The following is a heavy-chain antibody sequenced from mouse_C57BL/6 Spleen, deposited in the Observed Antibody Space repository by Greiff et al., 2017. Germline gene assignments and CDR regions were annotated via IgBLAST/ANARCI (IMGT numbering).Heavy chain of an antibody. D-gene: IGHD1-1*01. Sequence: VQLQQPGAELVKPGASVKMSCKASGYTFTSYWITWVKQRPGQGLEWIGDIYPGSGSTNYNEKFKSKATLTVDTSSSTAYMQLSSLTSEDSAVYYCARGRLTTVVAPDYWGQGTTLTVSS. CDR1: GYTFTSYW. J-gene: IGHJ2*01. V-gene: IGHV1-55*01. CDR3: ARGRLTTVVAPDY. CDR2: IYPGSGST.